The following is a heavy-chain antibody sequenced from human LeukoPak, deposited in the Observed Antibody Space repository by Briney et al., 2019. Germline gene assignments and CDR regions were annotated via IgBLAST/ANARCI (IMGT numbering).Heavy chain of an antibody. V-gene: IGHV3-74*01. CDR1: GFTFSSYW. CDR2: INSDGSST. CDR3: ARASTTMASWFDP. J-gene: IGHJ5*02. D-gene: IGHD3-10*01. Sequence: GGSLRLSCAASGFTFSSYWMHWVRQGPGKGLVWVSRINSDGSSTSYADSVKGRFTISRDNAKNTLYLQMNSLRAEDTAVYYCARASTTMASWFDPWGQGTLVTVSS.